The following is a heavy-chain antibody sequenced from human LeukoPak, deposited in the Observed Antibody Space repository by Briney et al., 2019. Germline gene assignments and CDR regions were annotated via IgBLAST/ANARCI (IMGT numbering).Heavy chain of an antibody. CDR3: AMTTVTTLDWFDP. Sequence: KPSXXLSLTCTLSGGSISSSSYYWGWIRQPRGKGLEWIGSIYYSGSTYYNPSLKSRVTISVNKAKNQFSLKLSSVTAADTAVYYCAMTTVTTLDWFDPWGQGTLVTVSS. CDR1: GGSISSSSYY. D-gene: IGHD4-17*01. CDR2: IYYSGST. V-gene: IGHV4-39*01. J-gene: IGHJ5*02.